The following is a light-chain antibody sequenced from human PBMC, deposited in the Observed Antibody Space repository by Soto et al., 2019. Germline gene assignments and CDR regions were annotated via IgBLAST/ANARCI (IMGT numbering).Light chain of an antibody. CDR3: QQRSNWPWT. CDR1: QSVSNF. V-gene: IGKV3-11*01. CDR2: DAS. Sequence: EIVLTQSPSTLSLSPGERATISCRASQSVSNFLGWYQQKPGQAPRLLISDASNRATGIPGRFSGSGSGTDFSLTISSLEPEDFAVYYCQQRSNWPWTFGQGTKVEIK. J-gene: IGKJ1*01.